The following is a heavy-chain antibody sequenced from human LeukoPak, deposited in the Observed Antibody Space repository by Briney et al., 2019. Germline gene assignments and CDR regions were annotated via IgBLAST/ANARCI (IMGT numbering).Heavy chain of an antibody. CDR3: AKGSYYESSGSFYFDY. J-gene: IGHJ4*02. CDR2: ISGSGDNT. Sequence: GGSLRLSCAASGFTFSSYAMSWVRQAPGKGLEWVSGISGSGDNTYYADSVKGRFTISRDNSKNTLYVQVNSLGTEDTAAYYCAKGSYYESSGSFYFDYWGQGTLVTVSS. D-gene: IGHD3-22*01. CDR1: GFTFSSYA. V-gene: IGHV3-23*01.